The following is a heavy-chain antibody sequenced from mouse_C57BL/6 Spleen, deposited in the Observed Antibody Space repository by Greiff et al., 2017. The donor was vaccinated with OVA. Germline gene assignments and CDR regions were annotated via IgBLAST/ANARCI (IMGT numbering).Heavy chain of an antibody. V-gene: IGHV5-16*01. D-gene: IGHD3-3*01. CDR1: GFTFSDYY. CDR2: INYDGSST. CDR3: ARDEGRGDYYAMDY. Sequence: EVNVVESEGGLVQPGSSMKLSCTASGFTFSDYYMAWVRQVPEKGLEWVANINYDGSSTYYLDSLKSRFIISRDNAKNILYLQMSSLKSEDTATYYCARDEGRGDYYAMDYWGQGTSVTVSS. J-gene: IGHJ4*01.